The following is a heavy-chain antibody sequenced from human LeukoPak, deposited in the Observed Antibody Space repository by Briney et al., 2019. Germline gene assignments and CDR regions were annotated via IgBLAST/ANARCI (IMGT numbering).Heavy chain of an antibody. CDR3: ARGKSSSWYGTESY. CDR1: GFTFSSYS. D-gene: IGHD6-13*01. Sequence: GGSLRLSCAASGFTFSSYSMNWVRQAPGKGLEWVSSISSSSSYIYYADSVKGRFTISRDNAKNSLYLQMNSLRAEDTAVYYCARGKSSSWYGTESYWGQGTLVTVSS. CDR2: ISSSSSYI. J-gene: IGHJ4*02. V-gene: IGHV3-21*01.